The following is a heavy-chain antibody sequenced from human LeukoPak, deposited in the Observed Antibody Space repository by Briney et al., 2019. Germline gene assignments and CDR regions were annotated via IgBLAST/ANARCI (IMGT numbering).Heavy chain of an antibody. CDR1: GYTFTSYG. V-gene: IGHV1-18*01. J-gene: IGHJ4*02. CDR2: ISAYNGNT. CDR3: ARTIAAAGTHNFDY. D-gene: IGHD6-13*01. Sequence: ASVKVACKASGYTFTSYGISWVRQAPGQGLERMGWISAYNGNTNYAQKLQGRVTMTTDTSTSTAYMELRSLRSDDTAVYYCARTIAAAGTHNFDYWGRGTLVTVSS.